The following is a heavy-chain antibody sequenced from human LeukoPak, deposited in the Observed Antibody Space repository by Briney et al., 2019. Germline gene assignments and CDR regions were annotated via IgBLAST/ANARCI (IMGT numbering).Heavy chain of an antibody. V-gene: IGHV4-39*07. Sequence: SETLSLTCTVSGGSISSSSSYWGWIRQPPGRGLEWFGSIYYSGSTYYNPSLKSRVTISVDTSKNQFSLKLSSVTAADTAVYYCARAIAAAGPTEYYFDYWGQGTLVTVSS. D-gene: IGHD6-13*01. J-gene: IGHJ4*02. CDR2: IYYSGST. CDR1: GGSISSSSSY. CDR3: ARAIAAAGPTEYYFDY.